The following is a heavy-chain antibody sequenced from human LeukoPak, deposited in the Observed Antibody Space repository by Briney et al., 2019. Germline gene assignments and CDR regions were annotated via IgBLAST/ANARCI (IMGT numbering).Heavy chain of an antibody. D-gene: IGHD5-18*01. J-gene: IGHJ5*02. Sequence: SQTLSLTCAISGDSVSSNSAAWNWIRQSPSRGLEWLGRTYYRSKWYNDYAVSVKSRITINPDTSKNQFSLKLSSVTAADTAVYYCARDDYSAGYSYGPAYNWFDPWGQGTLVTVSS. CDR1: GDSVSSNSAA. CDR3: ARDDYSAGYSYGPAYNWFDP. CDR2: TYYRSKWYN. V-gene: IGHV6-1*01.